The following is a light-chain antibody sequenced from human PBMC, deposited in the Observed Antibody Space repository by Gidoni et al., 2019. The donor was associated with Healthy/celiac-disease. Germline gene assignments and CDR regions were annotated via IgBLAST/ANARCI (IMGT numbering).Light chain of an antibody. CDR3: QQRSNSLT. CDR1: QIVSSY. J-gene: IGKJ4*01. Sequence: EIVLTQSPATLSLSPGERATLSCRASQIVSSYLAWYHQPPGQAPRLLIYDASNRATGIPARFSGSGSGTDFTLTISSLEPEDFAVYYCQQRSNSLTFGGXTKVEIK. V-gene: IGKV3-11*01. CDR2: DAS.